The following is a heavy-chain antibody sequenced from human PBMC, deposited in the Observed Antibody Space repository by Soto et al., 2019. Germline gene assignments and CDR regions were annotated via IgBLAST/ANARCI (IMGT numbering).Heavy chain of an antibody. CDR2: IYYSGST. CDR3: ARFGDSNYKGPISGHYFYYDGMDV. V-gene: IGHV4-59*01. J-gene: IGHJ6*02. CDR1: GGSISSYY. D-gene: IGHD4-4*01. Sequence: SETLSLTCTVSGGSISSYYWSWIRQPPGKGLEWVGSIYYSGSTTYNPSLKSRVTISVDTAKNQFSLKLSSGTAADTAAYYGARFGDSNYKGPISGHYFYYDGMDVGGQGTTGPVSS.